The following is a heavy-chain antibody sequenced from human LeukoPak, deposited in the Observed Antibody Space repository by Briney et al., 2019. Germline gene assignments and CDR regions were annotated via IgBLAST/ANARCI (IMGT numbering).Heavy chain of an antibody. V-gene: IGHV3-21*01. CDR1: GFTSSSYS. CDR2: ISSSNSYI. Sequence: PGGSLRLSCAASGFTSSSYSMNWVRQAPGKGLEWVSSISSSNSYIYYADSVKGRFTISRDNAKNSLYLQMNSLRAEDTAVYYCARESIRAIAAAGQGYGMDVWGQGTTVTVSS. J-gene: IGHJ6*02. D-gene: IGHD6-13*01. CDR3: ARESIRAIAAAGQGYGMDV.